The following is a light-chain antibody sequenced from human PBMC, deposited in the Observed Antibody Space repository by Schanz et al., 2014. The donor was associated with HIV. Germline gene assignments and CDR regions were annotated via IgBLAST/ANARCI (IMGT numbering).Light chain of an antibody. J-gene: IGLJ3*02. CDR2: DVS. Sequence: QSALTQPPSASGSPGQSVTISCTGTSSDVGGYNYVSWYQQHPGKAPKVMIYDVSKRPSGVPDRFSGSKSGNTASLTVSGLQAEDEADSHCAAWDDSLKGWVFGGGTKATVL. CDR1: SSDVGGYNY. CDR3: AAWDDSLKGWV. V-gene: IGLV2-8*01.